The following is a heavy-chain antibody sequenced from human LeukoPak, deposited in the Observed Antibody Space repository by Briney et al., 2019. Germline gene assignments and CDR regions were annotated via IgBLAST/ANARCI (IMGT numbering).Heavy chain of an antibody. V-gene: IGHV3-23*01. CDR1: GFTFSSYA. CDR3: AKSWTGPPWGWFDP. J-gene: IGHJ5*02. Sequence: GGSLRLSCAASGFTFSSYAMSWVRQPPGKGLEWVSAISGRGGSTYYADSVKGRFTISRDNSKNTLYLQMNSLRAEDTAVYYCAKSWTGPPWGWFDPWGQGTLVTVSS. D-gene: IGHD3/OR15-3a*01. CDR2: ISGRGGST.